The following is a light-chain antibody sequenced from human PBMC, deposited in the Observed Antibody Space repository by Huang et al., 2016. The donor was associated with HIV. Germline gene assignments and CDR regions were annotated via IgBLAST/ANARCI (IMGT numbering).Light chain of an antibody. V-gene: IGKV1-39*01. CDR1: QRISSH. CDR2: SST. Sequence: DIQVTQSPSSLSASVGDRVTITCRTSQRISSHLSCYQQKIGKCPKLRIYSSTVLQSWVPSRFTGSGSGTDFTLTIHSLQPEDFATYYCQQTYSAPVTFGGGTRVEIK. J-gene: IGKJ4*01. CDR3: QQTYSAPVT.